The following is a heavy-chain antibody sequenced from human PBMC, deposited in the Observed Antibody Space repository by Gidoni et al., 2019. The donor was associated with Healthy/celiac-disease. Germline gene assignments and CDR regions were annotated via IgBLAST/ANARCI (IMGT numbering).Heavy chain of an antibody. V-gene: IGHV3-30-3*01. J-gene: IGHJ4*02. CDR2: ISYDGSNK. Sequence: QVQLVASGGGVVQPGRSLRLSCAASGFIFSSYAMHWVRQAPGKGLEWVAVISYDGSNKYYADSVKGRFTISRDNSKNTLYLQMNSLRAEDTAVYYCARESSSSSYYFDYWGQGTLVTVSS. CDR3: ARESSSSSYYFDY. D-gene: IGHD6-6*01. CDR1: GFIFSSYA.